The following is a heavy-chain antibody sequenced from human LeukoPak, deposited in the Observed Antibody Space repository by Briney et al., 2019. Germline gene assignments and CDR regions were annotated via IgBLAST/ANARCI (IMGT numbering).Heavy chain of an antibody. D-gene: IGHD6-19*01. Sequence: GGSLRLSCAASGFTFSSYAMRWVRQAPGKGLEWVSGISGSGDDTYYADSVKGRFTISRDNSKNTLYLQMNSLRAEDTALYYCAKVGGSGWYFDYWGQGTLVTVSS. V-gene: IGHV3-23*01. CDR3: AKVGGSGWYFDY. CDR1: GFTFSSYA. J-gene: IGHJ4*02. CDR2: ISGSGDDT.